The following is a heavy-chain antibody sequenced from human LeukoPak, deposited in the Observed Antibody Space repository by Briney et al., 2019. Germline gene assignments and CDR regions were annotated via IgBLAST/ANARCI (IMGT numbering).Heavy chain of an antibody. Sequence: ASVKVSCKASGGTFSSYAISWVRQAPGQGLEWMGRIIPILGIANYAQKFQGRVTITADKSTSTACMELSSLRSEDTAVYYCARGSGVRGAAHWYFDLWGRGTLVTVSS. J-gene: IGHJ2*01. CDR2: IIPILGIA. D-gene: IGHD3-10*01. CDR1: GGTFSSYA. V-gene: IGHV1-69*04. CDR3: ARGSGVRGAAHWYFDL.